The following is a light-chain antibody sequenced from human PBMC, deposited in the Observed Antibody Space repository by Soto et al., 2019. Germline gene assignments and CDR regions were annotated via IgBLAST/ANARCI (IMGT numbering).Light chain of an antibody. Sequence: DIQMTQSPSTLSASVGDRVTITCRASQSISSWLAWYQQKPGKAPKLLIYDASSLESGVPSRFSGSGSGTEFTLTISSLQPDDFATYYGPPYYMYLWTFGHLTNVDIK. CDR1: QSISSW. V-gene: IGKV1-5*01. J-gene: IGKJ1*01. CDR2: DAS. CDR3: PPYYMYLWT.